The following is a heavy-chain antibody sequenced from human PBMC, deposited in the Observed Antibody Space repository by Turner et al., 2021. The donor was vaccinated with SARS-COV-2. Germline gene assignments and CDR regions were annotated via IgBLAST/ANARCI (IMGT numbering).Heavy chain of an antibody. CDR3: ATFLERTYGMDV. D-gene: IGHD3-3*02. CDR1: GGTFSSYA. Sequence: QVQLVQSGAVVKKPGSSVHVSCKASGGTFSSYAISWVRQAPGQGLEWMGGIIHSCGTANYVQKFQGRATITADESTNTAYMELSSLRSEDTAEYYCATFLERTYGMDVWGQGTTVTVSS. CDR2: IIHSCGTA. J-gene: IGHJ6*02. V-gene: IGHV1-69*01.